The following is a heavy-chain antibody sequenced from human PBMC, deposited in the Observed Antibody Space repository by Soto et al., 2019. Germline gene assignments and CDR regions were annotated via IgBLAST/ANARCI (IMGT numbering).Heavy chain of an antibody. J-gene: IGHJ4*02. Sequence: ASVKVSCKASGYTFTGYYMHWVRQAPGQGLEWMGWINPNSGGTNYAQKFQGWVTMTRDTSISTVYMELSRLRSDDTAVYYRARGLSCGLYSYFDYWGQGTLVTVSS. CDR1: GYTFTGYY. CDR2: INPNSGGT. CDR3: ARGLSCGLYSYFDY. V-gene: IGHV1-2*04. D-gene: IGHD6-19*01.